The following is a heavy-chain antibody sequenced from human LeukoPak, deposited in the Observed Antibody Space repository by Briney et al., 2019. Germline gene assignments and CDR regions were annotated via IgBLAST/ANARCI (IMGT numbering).Heavy chain of an antibody. CDR3: ARGSLTGVDGVVPRAFVI. J-gene: IGHJ3*02. Sequence: GASVKVSCKASGYTFTAYFIHWLRQAPGQGLEWMGWITPNSGDTNFAQMFQGRVIMTRDTSTTTAYMELNSLTSYDTALYYCARGSLTGVDGVVPRAFVIWGQGTVVTVSS. CDR2: ITPNSGDT. D-gene: IGHD3-3*01. V-gene: IGHV1-2*02. CDR1: GYTFTAYF.